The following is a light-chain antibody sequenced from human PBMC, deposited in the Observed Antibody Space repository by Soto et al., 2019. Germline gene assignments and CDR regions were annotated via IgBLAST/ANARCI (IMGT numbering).Light chain of an antibody. CDR3: QQYHSSPWT. Sequence: EIVMTQSPATVPVSPGERVTLSCRASQSVSIDLAWYQQKPGQAPRLLFYGAFNRASGIPDRFSGSGSGTDFTLTISRVEPVDFAVYSCQQYHSSPWTFGQGTKVDIK. CDR2: GAF. V-gene: IGKV3-20*01. J-gene: IGKJ1*01. CDR1: QSVSID.